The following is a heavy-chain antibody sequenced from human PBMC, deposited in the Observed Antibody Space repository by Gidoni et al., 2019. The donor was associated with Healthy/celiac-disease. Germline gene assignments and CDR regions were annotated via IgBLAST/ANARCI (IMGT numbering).Heavy chain of an antibody. CDR1: GGSFNYYY. Sequence: QVHLPHCGAVLFTPSATLSLTCAVYGGSFNYYYWRWIRQCPGKGLLGIGEINHSGSTNYNTSLKSRVTISVDTSKNQFSVELSSVTGADTAVYYGARCYYYYGMDVWGQGTTVTVSS. J-gene: IGHJ6*02. CDR2: INHSGST. CDR3: ARCYYYYGMDV. V-gene: IGHV4-34*01.